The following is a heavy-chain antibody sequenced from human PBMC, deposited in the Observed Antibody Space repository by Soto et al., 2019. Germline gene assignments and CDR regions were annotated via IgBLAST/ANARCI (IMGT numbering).Heavy chain of an antibody. Sequence: QVQLVQSGAEVKKTGSSVKVSCKASGGTFSIYGFSWVRQAPGQGLEWMGWINPDSGGTKYTQKFQGRVTMTRDTSISTAYMELSGLRSDDTAVYYCTRKVRDYNFDYWGQGTLVTVSS. D-gene: IGHD4-17*01. V-gene: IGHV1-2*02. CDR2: INPDSGGT. CDR1: GGTFSIYG. J-gene: IGHJ4*02. CDR3: TRKVRDYNFDY.